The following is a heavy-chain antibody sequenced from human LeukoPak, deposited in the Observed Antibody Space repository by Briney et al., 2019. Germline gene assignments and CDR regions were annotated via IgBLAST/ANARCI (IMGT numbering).Heavy chain of an antibody. CDR1: GGSFSGYY. V-gene: IGHV4-34*01. CDR2: INHSGST. D-gene: IGHD3-22*01. Sequence: SETLSLTCAVYGGSFSGYYLSWIRQPPGKGLEWIGEINHSGSTNYNPSLKSRVTISVDTSKNQFSLKLSSVTAADTAVYYWARGQRLNYDSSGYKALSYWGQGTLVTVSS. CDR3: ARGQRLNYDSSGYKALSY. J-gene: IGHJ4*02.